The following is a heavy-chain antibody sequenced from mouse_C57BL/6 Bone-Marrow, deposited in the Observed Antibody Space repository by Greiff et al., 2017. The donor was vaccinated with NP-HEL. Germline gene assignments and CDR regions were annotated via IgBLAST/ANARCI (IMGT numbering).Heavy chain of an antibody. Sequence: EVQLQESGPGLVKPSQTVFLTCTVTGISITTGNYRWSWIRQFPGNKLEWIGYIYYSGTITYNPSLTSRTTITRDTPKNQFFLEMNSLTAEDTATYYCARDEGDGYYVGLRHYAMDYWGQGTSVTVSS. CDR2: IYYSGTI. J-gene: IGHJ4*01. V-gene: IGHV3-5*01. CDR1: GISITTGNYR. CDR3: ARDEGDGYYVGLRHYAMDY. D-gene: IGHD2-3*01.